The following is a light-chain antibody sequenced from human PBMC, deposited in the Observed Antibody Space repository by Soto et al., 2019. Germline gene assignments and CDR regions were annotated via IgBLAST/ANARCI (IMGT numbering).Light chain of an antibody. Sequence: DIQITQSPPSLSASVVDRVTITCRTSQNINNYLNWYQQKPGKAPKLLIYGASSLQTGVPSRFSGSGSGTDFTLTISSLQPEDFATYYCQQSSSPLWGTCGQGTKVDIK. CDR2: GAS. CDR3: QQSSSPLWGT. J-gene: IGKJ1*01. CDR1: QNINNY. V-gene: IGKV1-39*01.